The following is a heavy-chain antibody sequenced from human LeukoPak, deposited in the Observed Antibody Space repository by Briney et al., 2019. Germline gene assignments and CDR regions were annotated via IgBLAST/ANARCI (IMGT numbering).Heavy chain of an antibody. CDR1: GFTFSSYW. Sequence: GGSLRLSCAAPGFTFSSYWMHWVRQAPGKGLEWVANIKQDGSEKYYVDSVKGRFTISRDNAKNSLFLQMNSLRAEDTAVYYCTRTRFDPWGQGTLVTVSS. CDR3: TRTRFDP. V-gene: IGHV3-7*03. CDR2: IKQDGSEK. J-gene: IGHJ5*02.